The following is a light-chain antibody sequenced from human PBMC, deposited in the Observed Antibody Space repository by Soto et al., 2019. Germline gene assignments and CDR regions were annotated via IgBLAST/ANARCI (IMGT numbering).Light chain of an antibody. J-gene: IGKJ2*01. CDR3: QHYDGSPRT. CDR2: GVF. CDR1: QTVNSDY. Sequence: ETVLTQSPGTVSLSPGERATLSCTTSQTVNSDYLAWYQQKPGQAPRLLIYGVFNRATGIPDRFSGSGFGTYFTLTISGLAPEDSAVYYCQHYDGSPRTFGQGTNLEI. V-gene: IGKV3-20*01.